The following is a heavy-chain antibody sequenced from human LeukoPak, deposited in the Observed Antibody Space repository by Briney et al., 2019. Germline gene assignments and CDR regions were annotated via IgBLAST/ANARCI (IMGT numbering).Heavy chain of an antibody. CDR3: VRAGGDYPFDY. J-gene: IGHJ4*02. Sequence: PGGSLRLSCTASGFTFNSYRMNWFAQPPGRGWEGFSSISSRSNSKYYADSVKGRVTISRDNAKNSVSLQMNSLRDADTALYYCVRAGGDYPFDYWGQGTLVTVSS. CDR2: ISSRSNSK. D-gene: IGHD2-21*02. CDR1: GFTFNSYR. V-gene: IGHV3-21*01.